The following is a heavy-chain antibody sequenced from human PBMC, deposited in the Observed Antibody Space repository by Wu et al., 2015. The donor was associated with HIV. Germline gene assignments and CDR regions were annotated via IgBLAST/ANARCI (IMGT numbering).Heavy chain of an antibody. J-gene: IGHJ3*02. V-gene: IGHV1-69*01. CDR2: IIPIFGTA. D-gene: IGHD6-19*01. Sequence: QVQLVQSGAEVKKPGSSVKVSCKASGGTFSSYAISWVRQAPGQGLEWMGGIIPIFGTANYAQKFQGRVTITTDESTSTAYMELSSLRSEDTAVYYCARESGIAVAGKLGRDAFDIWGQGTMVTVSS. CDR1: GGTFSSYA. CDR3: ARESGIAVAGKLGRDAFDI.